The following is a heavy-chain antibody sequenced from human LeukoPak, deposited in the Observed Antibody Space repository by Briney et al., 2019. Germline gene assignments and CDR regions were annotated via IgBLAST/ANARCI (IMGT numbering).Heavy chain of an antibody. V-gene: IGHV3-23*01. Sequence: GGSLRLSCAASGFXFSSYAISWVRQAPGKGLEWVSAISGSGGSTYYADSVKGRFTISRDNSKNTLYLQMNSLRADDTAVYYCARETFYYYDSSDYYGIFDYWGQGTLVSVSS. CDR2: ISGSGGST. CDR1: GFXFSSYA. J-gene: IGHJ4*02. D-gene: IGHD3-22*01. CDR3: ARETFYYYDSSDYYGIFDY.